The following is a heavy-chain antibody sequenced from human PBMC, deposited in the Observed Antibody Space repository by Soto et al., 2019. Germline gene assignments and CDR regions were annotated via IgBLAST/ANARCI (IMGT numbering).Heavy chain of an antibody. J-gene: IGHJ5*02. CDR1: GYSFTIYW. CDR3: ARHPVGYCSGGSCYDRWFDP. D-gene: IGHD2-15*01. V-gene: IGHV5-51*01. Sequence: GESLKISCNGSGYSFTIYWIGWVRQMPGKGLEWMGIIYPGDSDTRYSPSFQGQVTISADKSISTAYLQWSSLKASDTAMYYCARHPVGYCSGGSCYDRWFDPWGQGTLVTVSS. CDR2: IYPGDSDT.